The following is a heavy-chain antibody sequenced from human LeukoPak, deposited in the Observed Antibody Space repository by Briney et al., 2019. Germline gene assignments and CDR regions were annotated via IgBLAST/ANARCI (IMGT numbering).Heavy chain of an antibody. CDR1: GFTFSRYA. CDR3: ARDTLDDY. V-gene: IGHV3-23*01. Sequence: PGGSLRLSCAASGFTFSRYAMSWVRQAPGKGPEWVSAISSSGDSTFYANSVKGRFTISRDNSKNTLYMQMYSLRAEDTAVYYCARDTLDDYWGQGTLVTVSS. CDR2: ISSSGDST. J-gene: IGHJ4*02.